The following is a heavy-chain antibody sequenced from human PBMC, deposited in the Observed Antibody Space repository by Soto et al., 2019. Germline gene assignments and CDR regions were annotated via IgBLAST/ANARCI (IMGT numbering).Heavy chain of an antibody. CDR3: ARVDRTSGYDSVDY. D-gene: IGHD5-12*01. Sequence: QVQLQESGPGLVKPSQTLSLTCTVSGGSISSGGYYWSWIRQHPGKGLEWIGYIYYSGSTYYNPSLKSRVTXXVXTXXNQFSLKLSSVPAADTAVYYCARVDRTSGYDSVDYWGQGTLVTVSS. V-gene: IGHV4-31*03. CDR2: IYYSGST. CDR1: GGSISSGGYY. J-gene: IGHJ4*02.